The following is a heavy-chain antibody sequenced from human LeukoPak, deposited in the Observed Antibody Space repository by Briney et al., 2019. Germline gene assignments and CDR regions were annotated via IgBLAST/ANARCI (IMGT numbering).Heavy chain of an antibody. CDR3: STGGYYFDY. V-gene: IGHV3-15*01. CDR2: IKSEPNGGTT. J-gene: IGHJ4*02. Sequence: PGGSLRLSCAGSGFTFSNAWMNWVRQAPGKGLEWVGRIKSEPNGGTTDYAAPVKGRFSISRDDSRNTVYLQINSLETEDTAVYYCSTGGYYFDYWGLGTLVTVS. CDR1: GFTFSNAW.